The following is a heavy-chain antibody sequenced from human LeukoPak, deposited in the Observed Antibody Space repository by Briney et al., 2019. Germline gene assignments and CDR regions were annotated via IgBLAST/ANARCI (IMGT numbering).Heavy chain of an antibody. CDR2: INTNTGNP. D-gene: IGHD3-22*01. Sequence: GASVKVSCKASGYTFTSYAMNWVRQAPGQGLEWMGWINTNTGNPTYAQGFTGRFVFSLDTSVSTAYLQISSLKAEDTAVYYRARTGGHYYDSSGTADYWGQGTLVTVSS. CDR3: ARTGGHYYDSSGTADY. J-gene: IGHJ4*02. CDR1: GYTFTSYA. V-gene: IGHV7-4-1*02.